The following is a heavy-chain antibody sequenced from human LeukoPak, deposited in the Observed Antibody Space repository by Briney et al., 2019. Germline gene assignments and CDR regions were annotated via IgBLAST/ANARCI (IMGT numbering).Heavy chain of an antibody. CDR2: INPNSGGT. D-gene: IGHD6-13*01. CDR3: ARVGIWRSPVDWFDP. Sequence: ASVKVSCKASGYTFTGYYMHWVRQAPGQGLEWMGWINPNSGGTNYAQKFQGRVTMTRDTPISTAYMELSRLRSDDTAVYYCARVGIWRSPVDWFDPWGQGTLVTVSS. J-gene: IGHJ5*02. CDR1: GYTFTGYY. V-gene: IGHV1-2*02.